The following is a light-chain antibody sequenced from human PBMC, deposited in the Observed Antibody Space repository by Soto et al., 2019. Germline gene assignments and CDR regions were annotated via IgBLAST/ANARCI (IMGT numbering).Light chain of an antibody. CDR2: DAS. CDR3: QQRSNWPPGIT. CDR1: QSVRSW. Sequence: DIQMTQSPSTLSASVGDRVTTTFRASQSVRSWLAWYQQKPGRAPKFLIYDASSLESGVPSRFSGSGSGTDFTLTISSLEPEDFAVYYCQQRSNWPPGITFGQGTRLENK. V-gene: IGKV1-5*01. J-gene: IGKJ5*01.